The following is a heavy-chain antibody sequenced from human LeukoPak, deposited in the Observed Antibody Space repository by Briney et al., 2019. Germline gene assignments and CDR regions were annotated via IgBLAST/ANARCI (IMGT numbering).Heavy chain of an antibody. J-gene: IGHJ4*02. CDR1: GFTFSSYT. CDR3: ARVSSSWHYSDY. CDR2: ISSSSSYI. V-gene: IGHV3-21*01. D-gene: IGHD6-13*01. Sequence: GGSLTLSCAASGFTFSSYTMTWVRQAPGKGLEWVSSISSSSSYIYYADSVKGRFTISRHNAKNSLYLQMNSLRVEDTAVYYCARVSSSWHYSDYWGQGTLVTVSS.